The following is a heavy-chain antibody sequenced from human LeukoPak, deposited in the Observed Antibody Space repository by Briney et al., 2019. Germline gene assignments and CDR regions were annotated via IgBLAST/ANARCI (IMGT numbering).Heavy chain of an antibody. J-gene: IGHJ4*02. D-gene: IGHD2-21*02. CDR3: ARGGAHCGGDCYSDY. V-gene: IGHV1-2*02. CDR2: INPNTGGT. Sequence: ASVKVSCKASGYTFTDYYIHWVRQAPGQGLEWMGWINPNTGGTNYAQKFQGRVTMTRGTSISTAYMELSRLRFDDTAVYYCARGGAHCGGDCYSDYWGQGTLVTVSS. CDR1: GYTFTDYY.